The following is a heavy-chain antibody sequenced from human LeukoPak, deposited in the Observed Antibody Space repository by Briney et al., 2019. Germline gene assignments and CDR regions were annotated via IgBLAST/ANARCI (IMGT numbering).Heavy chain of an antibody. CDR1: GFTFDDYG. J-gene: IGHJ4*02. V-gene: IGHV3-20*04. Sequence: PGGSLRLSCAASGFTFDDYGRSWVRQAPGKGLEWVSGINWDGGSTGYADSVKGRFTISRDNAKNSLYLQMNSLRAEGTALYYCARDKVRGVIDDWGQGTLVTVSS. CDR3: ARDKVRGVIDD. CDR2: INWDGGST. D-gene: IGHD3-10*01.